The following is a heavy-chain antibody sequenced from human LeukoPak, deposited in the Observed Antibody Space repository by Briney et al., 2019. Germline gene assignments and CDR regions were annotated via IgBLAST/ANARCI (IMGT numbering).Heavy chain of an antibody. CDR3: ARASGYSYGNSAFDI. Sequence: GGSLRLSCAASGFTFSSYAMSWVRQAPGKGLEWVSAISGSGGSTYYADSVKGRFTISRDNSKNTLYLQMNSLRAEDTAVYYCARASGYSYGNSAFDIWGQGTMVTVSS. CDR1: GFTFSSYA. D-gene: IGHD5-18*01. V-gene: IGHV3-23*01. J-gene: IGHJ3*02. CDR2: ISGSGGST.